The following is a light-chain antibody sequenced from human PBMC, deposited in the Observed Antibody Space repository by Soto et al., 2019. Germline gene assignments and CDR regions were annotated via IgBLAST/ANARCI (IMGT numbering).Light chain of an antibody. CDR3: MQGTHWPRT. CDR2: HVS. CDR1: QSLVYSDGNTY. V-gene: IGKV2-30*01. Sequence: DVVMTQSPLSLPVTLGQPASISCRSSQSLVYSDGNTYLSWYQQRPGQSPRRLVYHVSNRDSGVPDRFSGSGSGTDFTLTFSRVEADDVGIYYCMQGTHWPRTFGQGTRVEVK. J-gene: IGKJ1*01.